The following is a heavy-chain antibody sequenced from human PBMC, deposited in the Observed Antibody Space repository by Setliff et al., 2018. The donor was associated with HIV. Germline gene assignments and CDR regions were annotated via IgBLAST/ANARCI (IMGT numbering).Heavy chain of an antibody. V-gene: IGHV1-3*01. Sequence: ASVKVSCKASGNTFTNHGIHWVRQAPGQRLEWMGWINAGNGKTRYSQKLQGRVTITRDTSASTAYMELSSLRSEDTAVYYCARVYCSTTSCNDEYFYDYWGQGTLVTVSS. CDR3: ARVYCSTTSCNDEYFYDY. D-gene: IGHD2-2*01. CDR1: GNTFTNHG. J-gene: IGHJ4*01. CDR2: INAGNGKT.